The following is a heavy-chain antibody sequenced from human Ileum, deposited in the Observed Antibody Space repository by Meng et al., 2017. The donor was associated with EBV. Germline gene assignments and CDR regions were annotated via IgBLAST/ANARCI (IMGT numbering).Heavy chain of an antibody. V-gene: IGHV4-4*02. D-gene: IGHD3-16*01. CDR3: AIDAFQYASGIPAH. CDR1: GDFFRGSDG. J-gene: IGHJ4*02. CDR2: VYPSGTP. Sequence: LRESVPGLVRPSGTLSLTCTVSGDFFRGSDGWSWVRQSPEKGLEWIGEVYPSGTPYSNPSLKSRVTISLDKSRNQFSLNLIHVTAADAAVYYCAIDAFQYASGIPAHWGQGTLVTVSS.